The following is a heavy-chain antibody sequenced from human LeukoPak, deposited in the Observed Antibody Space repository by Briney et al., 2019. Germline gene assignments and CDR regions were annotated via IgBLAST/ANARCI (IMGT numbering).Heavy chain of an antibody. V-gene: IGHV3-33*01. CDR2: IWYDGSNK. J-gene: IGHJ4*02. Sequence: PGRSLRLSCAASGFTFSGYGMHWVRQAPGKGLEWVAIIWYDGSNKYYADSVRGRFTISRDNAKNSLWLQMNSLRVEDTAIYYCVRDPGYTYGLVDYWAQGTLVTVSS. D-gene: IGHD5-18*01. CDR1: GFTFSGYG. CDR3: VRDPGYTYGLVDY.